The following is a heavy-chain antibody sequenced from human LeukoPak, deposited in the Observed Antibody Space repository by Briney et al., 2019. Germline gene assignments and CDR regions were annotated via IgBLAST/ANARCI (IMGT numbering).Heavy chain of an antibody. CDR3: AKGGRGLKWFDP. D-gene: IGHD3-16*01. CDR1: GFTFSSYA. J-gene: IGHJ5*02. CDR2: TSGSGVRT. V-gene: IGHV3-23*01. Sequence: GGSLRLSCAASGFTFSSYAMGWARQAPGKGLEWVSSTSGSGVRTYYGGSVKGRFTVSRDNSKNTFYLQMNSLRAEDTAVYYCAKGGRGLKWFDPWGQGTLVTVSS.